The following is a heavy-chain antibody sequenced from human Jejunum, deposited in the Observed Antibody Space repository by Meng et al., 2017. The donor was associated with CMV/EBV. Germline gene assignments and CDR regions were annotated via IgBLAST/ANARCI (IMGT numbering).Heavy chain of an antibody. CDR2: INADNANT. V-gene: IGHV1-3*01. D-gene: IGHD4/OR15-4a*01. CDR3: ARELYGGYWDY. J-gene: IGHJ4*02. CDR1: GYTFASYA. Sequence: QVQLVQSGAEVKKPGASVNVSCKASGYTFASYAIHWVRQAPGQRLEWMGWINADNANTKYSQKFQGRVTFTRDTSASTAYMELSSLRSEDTAVYYCARELYGGYWDYWGQGTLVTVSS.